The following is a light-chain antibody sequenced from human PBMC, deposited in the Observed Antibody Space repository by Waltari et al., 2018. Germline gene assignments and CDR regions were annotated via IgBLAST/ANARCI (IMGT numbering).Light chain of an antibody. J-gene: IGLJ3*02. V-gene: IGLV2-14*03. CDR1: SSDVGPSNY. CDR3: NSYTTISTWV. CDR2: DVS. Sequence: QSALTQPASVSGSPGQSITISCTGTSSDVGPSNYVSWYKQYPGKAPKLIIYDVSYRPSGVSSRFSGSKSGNTASLTISGLQAEDEADYYCNSYTTISTWVFGGGTKLTVL.